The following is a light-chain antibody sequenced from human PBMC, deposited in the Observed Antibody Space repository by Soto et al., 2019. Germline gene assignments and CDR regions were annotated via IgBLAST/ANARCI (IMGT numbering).Light chain of an antibody. CDR1: QSVSSY. Sequence: EIVLPQSPATLSLSPGERATLSCRASQSVSSYLAWYQQKPGQAPRLLIYDASNRATGIPARFSGSGSATDFTLTISSLEPEDFPVYYCQQRSNWPRTFGQGTKVEIK. CDR2: DAS. CDR3: QQRSNWPRT. V-gene: IGKV3-11*01. J-gene: IGKJ1*01.